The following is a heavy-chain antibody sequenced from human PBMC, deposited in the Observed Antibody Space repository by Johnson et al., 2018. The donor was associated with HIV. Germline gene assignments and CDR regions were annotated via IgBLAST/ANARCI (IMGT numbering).Heavy chain of an antibody. CDR3: ARDPPYGGNPRAFDI. CDR2: ISYDGINK. V-gene: IGHV3-30-3*01. J-gene: IGHJ3*02. D-gene: IGHD4-23*01. Sequence: QVQLVESGGGVVQPGRSLRLSCAASGFTFSTYAMHWVRQAPGKGLEWVTIISYDGINKYYADSVKGRFTISRDNSKDTLYLQMHSLRPEDTALYYCARDPPYGGNPRAFDIWGHGTMVTVSS. CDR1: GFTFSTYA.